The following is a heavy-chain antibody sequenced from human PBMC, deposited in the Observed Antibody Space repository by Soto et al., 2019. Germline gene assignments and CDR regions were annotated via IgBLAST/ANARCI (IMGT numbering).Heavy chain of an antibody. J-gene: IGHJ4*02. CDR3: ARSTMSTEPVDY. V-gene: IGHV1-18*04. CDR2: ISIYNGNT. CDR1: GYPFSSHG. D-gene: IGHD3-10*02. Sequence: GASVKVSCKASGYPFSSHGVTWVRQAPGQGLEWMGWISIYNGNTHYAQKFQRRLTLTTDESTSTAYLELTSLTSDDTAVYDCARSTMSTEPVDYWGQGTRVTVSS.